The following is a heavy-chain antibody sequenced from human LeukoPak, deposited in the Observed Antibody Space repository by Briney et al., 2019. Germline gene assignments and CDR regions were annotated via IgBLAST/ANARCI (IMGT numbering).Heavy chain of an antibody. CDR3: ARDNSGSFGDY. CDR1: GYTFTGYY. V-gene: IGHV1-2*02. CDR2: INPNSGGT. Sequence: ASVKVSCKASGYTFTGYYMHWVRQAPGQGLEWMGWINPNSGGTKYAQKFQGRVTMTRDTSISTAYMEVSRLRSDDTAVYHCARDNSGSFGDYWGQGTLVAVSS. J-gene: IGHJ4*02. D-gene: IGHD6-19*01.